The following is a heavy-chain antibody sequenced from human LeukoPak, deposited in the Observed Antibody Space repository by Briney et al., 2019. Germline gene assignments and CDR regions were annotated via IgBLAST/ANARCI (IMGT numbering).Heavy chain of an antibody. CDR3: ARTVSGYYFNA. Sequence: SETLSLTCAVYGGSFSGYHWTWIRQSPGKGLEWIGDINPSGSTYYNPSLKSRLTISVDTSKNQFSLKLRSVTAADTAVYYCARTVSGYYFNAWGPGTLVTVSS. CDR1: GGSFSGYH. D-gene: IGHD5-12*01. V-gene: IGHV4-34*01. J-gene: IGHJ5*02. CDR2: INPSGST.